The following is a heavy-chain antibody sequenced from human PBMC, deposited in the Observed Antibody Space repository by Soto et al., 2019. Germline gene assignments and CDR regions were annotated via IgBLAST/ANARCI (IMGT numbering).Heavy chain of an antibody. CDR3: ARMGGSFLDS. Sequence: QVQLVQSGAEVKKPGSSVKVSCTASGGTFSSYAITWVRQAPGQGLDWMGEIIPIFGATNFAQKFQGRVTITADKSTTTAYMELSSLTSEYTAVYYCARMGGSFLDSWGQGTLVTVSS. J-gene: IGHJ5*01. CDR2: IIPIFGAT. V-gene: IGHV1-69*06. D-gene: IGHD1-26*01. CDR1: GGTFSSYA.